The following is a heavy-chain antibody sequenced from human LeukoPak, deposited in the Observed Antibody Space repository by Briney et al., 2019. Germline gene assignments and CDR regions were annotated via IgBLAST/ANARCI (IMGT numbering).Heavy chain of an antibody. CDR2: ISYDGSNK. D-gene: IGHD4-17*01. V-gene: IGHV3-30*03. CDR1: GFTFSSYG. Sequence: PGRSLRLSCAASGFTFSSYGMHWVRQAPGKGLEWVAVISYDGSNKYYADSVKGRFTISRDNSKNTLYLQMNSLRAEDTAVYYCARAGYGDPLGDAFDIWGQGTMVTVSS. J-gene: IGHJ3*02. CDR3: ARAGYGDPLGDAFDI.